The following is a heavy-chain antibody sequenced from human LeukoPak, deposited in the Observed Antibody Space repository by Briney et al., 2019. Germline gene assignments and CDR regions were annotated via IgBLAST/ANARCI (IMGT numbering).Heavy chain of an antibody. Sequence: GGSLRLSCAASGFTFSSYGMHWVRQAPGKGLEGVAFIRYDGSNKYYADSVKGRFTISRDNSKNTLYLQMNSLRAEDTAVYYCAKGGGFDWLNYYYMDVWGKGTTVIISS. D-gene: IGHD3-9*01. CDR2: IRYDGSNK. CDR3: AKGGGFDWLNYYYMDV. CDR1: GFTFSSYG. J-gene: IGHJ6*03. V-gene: IGHV3-30*02.